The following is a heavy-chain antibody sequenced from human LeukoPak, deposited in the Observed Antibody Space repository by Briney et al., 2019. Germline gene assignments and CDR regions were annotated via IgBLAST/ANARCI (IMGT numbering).Heavy chain of an antibody. D-gene: IGHD2-2*01. J-gene: IGHJ4*02. CDR2: ISYDGSNK. CDR1: GFTFSSYA. Sequence: GGSLRLSCAASGFTFSSYAMHWVRQAPGKGLEWVAIISYDGSNKYYAESVKGRFTISRDNSKNTLYLQMNSLRAEDTAVYYCARDMDDTRLDYWGQGTLVTVSS. V-gene: IGHV3-30*04. CDR3: ARDMDDTRLDY.